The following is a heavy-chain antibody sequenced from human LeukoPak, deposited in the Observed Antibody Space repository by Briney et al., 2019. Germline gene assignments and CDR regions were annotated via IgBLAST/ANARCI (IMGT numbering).Heavy chain of an antibody. J-gene: IGHJ4*02. D-gene: IGHD5-12*01. CDR2: IYTSGNT. CDR3: ARLRGATLPIFDY. Sequence: SETLSLTCTVSGGSISSDNYHWSWIRQPAGKGLEWIGRIYTSGNTNYNPSLKSRVTISVDTSKNQFSLKLSPVTATDTAVYYCARLRGATLPIFDYWGQGTLVTVSS. CDR1: GGSISSDNYH. V-gene: IGHV4-61*02.